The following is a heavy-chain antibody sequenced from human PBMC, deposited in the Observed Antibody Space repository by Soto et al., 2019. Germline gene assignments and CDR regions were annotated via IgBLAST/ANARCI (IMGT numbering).Heavy chain of an antibody. D-gene: IGHD1-1*01. CDR3: ARERNMYGMDV. V-gene: IGHV1-8*01. Sequence: QVQLVQSGAEVKKPGASVKVSCKASGYTFTSYDINWVRQATGQGLEWMGWMNPNSGNTVYAQKFQDRVTMTRNTSRSTAYIELSSLRSEDTAVYYCARERNMYGMDVWGQGTTVTVSS. CDR2: MNPNSGNT. CDR1: GYTFTSYD. J-gene: IGHJ6*02.